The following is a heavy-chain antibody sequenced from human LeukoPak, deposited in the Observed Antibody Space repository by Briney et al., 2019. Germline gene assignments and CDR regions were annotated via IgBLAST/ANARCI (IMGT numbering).Heavy chain of an antibody. J-gene: IGHJ4*02. CDR3: ARVRYYDSSGYDY. CDR2: INPNSGGT. V-gene: IGHV1-2*02. CDR1: GYTFTGYY. D-gene: IGHD3-22*01. Sequence: GASVKVSCKAAGYTFTGYYMHSVRQAPGQGLEWVGWINPNSGGTNYAQKFQGRVTMTRDTSISTAYMELSRLRSDDTAVYYCARVRYYDSSGYDYWGQGTLVTVSS.